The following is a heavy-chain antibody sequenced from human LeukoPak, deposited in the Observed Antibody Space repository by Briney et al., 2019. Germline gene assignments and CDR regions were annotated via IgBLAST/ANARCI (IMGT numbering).Heavy chain of an antibody. CDR3: ARHLLGITIFGVVSGGYFDY. Sequence: SETLSLTCTVSGGSISSYYWGWIRQPPGKGLEWIGSIYYSGSTYYNPSLKSRVTISVDTSKNQFSLKLSSVTAADTAVYYCARHLLGITIFGVVSGGYFDYWGQGTLVTVSS. D-gene: IGHD3-3*01. V-gene: IGHV4-39*01. J-gene: IGHJ4*02. CDR1: GGSISSYY. CDR2: IYYSGST.